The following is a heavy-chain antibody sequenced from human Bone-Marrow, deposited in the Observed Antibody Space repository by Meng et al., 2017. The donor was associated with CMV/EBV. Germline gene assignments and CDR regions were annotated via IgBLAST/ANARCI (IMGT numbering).Heavy chain of an antibody. V-gene: IGHV1-69*05. CDR2: VVPIFERP. CDR1: GGTFRNHD. CDR3: ATYSGSGSYPYYFDS. J-gene: IGHJ4*02. D-gene: IGHD3-10*01. Sequence: CGGTFRNHDVSWVRQAPGQGLEWMGGVVPIFERPNYAQRFQGRLTITTDASTSTADMELRSLRSEDTAVYYCATYSGSGSYPYYFDSWGQGTLVTVSS.